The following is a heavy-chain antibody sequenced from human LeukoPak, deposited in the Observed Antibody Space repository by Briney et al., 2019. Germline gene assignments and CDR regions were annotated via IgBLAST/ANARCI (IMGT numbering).Heavy chain of an antibody. D-gene: IGHD2-2*01. Sequence: GGSLRLSCVASGFPFTTYGMNWVRQAPGKGLEWVSSISSSGSYIYFADSVKGRFTISRDNAKNSVYLQLNSLRADDTAVYYCAREPGPAAPSVHYWGQGTLVTVSS. CDR2: ISSSGSYI. V-gene: IGHV3-21*01. J-gene: IGHJ4*02. CDR1: GFPFTTYG. CDR3: AREPGPAAPSVHY.